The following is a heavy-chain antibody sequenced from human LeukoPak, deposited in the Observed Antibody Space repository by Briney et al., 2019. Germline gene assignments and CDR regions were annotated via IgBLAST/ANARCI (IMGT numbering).Heavy chain of an antibody. D-gene: IGHD6-6*01. V-gene: IGHV3-7*01. CDR1: GFSFSRHW. CDR2: IKEDGSEK. J-gene: IGHJ6*02. Sequence: GGSLRLSCAGSGFSFSRHWMNWVRQAPGKGPEWVSSIKEDGSEKHYVDSVNGQFTISRDNDDNSMYLEMRSLRDDDTAVYYCARRGVTISGALVYHYSGWDVWGQGTTVAVSS. CDR3: ARRGVTISGALVYHYSGWDV.